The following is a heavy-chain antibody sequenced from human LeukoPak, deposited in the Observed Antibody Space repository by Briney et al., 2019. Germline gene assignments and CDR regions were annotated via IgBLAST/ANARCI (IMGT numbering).Heavy chain of an antibody. CDR2: IYYSGST. CDR3: ARGDYGPAYDAFDI. V-gene: IGHV4-39*01. D-gene: IGHD4-17*01. Sequence: SETLSLTCTVSGGSISISSHYWVWIRQPPGKGLEWIGSIYYSGSTYYNPSLKSRVTISVDMSKNQFFLKLSSVTATDTAVYYCARGDYGPAYDAFDIWGQGTMVTVSS. CDR1: GGSISISSHY. J-gene: IGHJ3*02.